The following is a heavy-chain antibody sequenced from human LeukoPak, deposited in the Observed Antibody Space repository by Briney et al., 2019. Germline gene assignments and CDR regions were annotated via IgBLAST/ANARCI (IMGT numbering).Heavy chain of an antibody. V-gene: IGHV4-59*12. Sequence: SETLSLTCTVSGGSISSYYWSWIRQPPGKGLEWIGYIYYSGSTNYNPSLKSRVTISVDTSKNQFSLKLSSVTAADTAVYYCARDQGYSYGYCFDYWGQGTLVTVSS. CDR2: IYYSGST. D-gene: IGHD5-18*01. CDR3: ARDQGYSYGYCFDY. J-gene: IGHJ4*02. CDR1: GGSISSYY.